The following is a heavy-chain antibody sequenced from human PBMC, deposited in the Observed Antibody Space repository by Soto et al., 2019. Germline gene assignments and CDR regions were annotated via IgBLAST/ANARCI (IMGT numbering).Heavy chain of an antibody. Sequence: PGGSLRLSCEASGFIFSDHAMSWVRQAPGKGLEWVSAISGNGIATYYADSVKGRFTISGDSAGTSLFLRMDSVKVEDTAVYHCARVHLVAGSAFYCAMDVWGPGTAVTVSS. V-gene: IGHV3-23*01. D-gene: IGHD6-6*01. CDR2: ISGNGIAT. J-gene: IGHJ6*02. CDR1: GFIFSDHA. CDR3: ARVHLVAGSAFYCAMDV.